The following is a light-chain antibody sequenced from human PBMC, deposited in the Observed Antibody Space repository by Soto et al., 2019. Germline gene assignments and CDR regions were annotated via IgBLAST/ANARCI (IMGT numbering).Light chain of an antibody. CDR1: QTVSGSY. CDR3: QQYGDSPLA. V-gene: IGKV3-20*01. Sequence: ELTQSPGIQSSSSGDSATRSSRACQTVSGSYGAWYQQKPGQTPRLLIYGASSRATGIPDMFSGSGSGTDFTLTLSRLEPEDFAVYHCQQYGDSPLAFGGGTKVDIK. CDR2: GAS. J-gene: IGKJ4*01.